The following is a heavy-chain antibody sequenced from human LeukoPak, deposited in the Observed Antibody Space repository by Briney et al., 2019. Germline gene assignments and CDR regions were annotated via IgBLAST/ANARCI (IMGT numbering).Heavy chain of an antibody. CDR2: ISGSGGST. V-gene: IGHV3-23*01. D-gene: IGHD3-16*02. CDR3: AKVPHYDYVWGSYRPYFDY. CDR1: GFTYSSYA. Sequence: GGSLRLSCAASGFTYSSYAMSWVRQPPGKGLEWVSAISGSGGSTYYADSVKGRFTISRDNSKNPLYLQMNSLRAEDTAVYYCAKVPHYDYVWGSYRPYFDYWGQGTLVTVSS. J-gene: IGHJ4*02.